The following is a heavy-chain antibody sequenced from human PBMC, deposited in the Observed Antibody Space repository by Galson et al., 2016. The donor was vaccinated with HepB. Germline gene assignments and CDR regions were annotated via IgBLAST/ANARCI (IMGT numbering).Heavy chain of an antibody. CDR3: ARDPQYQLTNYYYYGMDV. CDR2: IWYDGSDK. V-gene: IGHV3-33*08. Sequence: SLRLSCAASGFTFSSNWMHWVSQAPGKGLEWVAIIWYDGSDKYYADSVKGRFTISRDNSKNTLYLQMNSLRAEDTAVYYCARDPQYQLTNYYYYGMDVWGQGTTVTV. CDR1: GFTFSSNW. J-gene: IGHJ6*02. D-gene: IGHD2-2*01.